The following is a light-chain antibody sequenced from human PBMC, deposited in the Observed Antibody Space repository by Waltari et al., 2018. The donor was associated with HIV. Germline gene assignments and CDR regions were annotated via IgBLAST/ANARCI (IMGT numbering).Light chain of an antibody. V-gene: IGLV2-8*01. CDR2: EVT. CDR1: SSYIGAYDF. Sequence: QSALTQPPSASGSLGQSVTISCTGSSSYIGAYDFVSWFQQHPHSAPKLLLYEVTRRPSTVSDRFSGSRSGNTAFLTVAGLQPDDEATYFCSSYGDSLKVLFGGGTNVTVL. CDR3: SSYGDSLKVL. J-gene: IGLJ2*01.